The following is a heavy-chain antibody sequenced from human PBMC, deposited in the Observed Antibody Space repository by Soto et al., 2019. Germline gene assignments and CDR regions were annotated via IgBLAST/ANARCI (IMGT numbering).Heavy chain of an antibody. CDR1: GFTFSSYA. V-gene: IGHV3-23*01. D-gene: IGHD3-3*01. CDR3: AKDQSTYYDFWSGYYIY. CDR2: ISGSGGST. Sequence: PGGSLRLSCAASGFTFSSYAMSWVRQAPGKGLEWVSAISGSGGSTYYADSVKGRFTISRDNSKNTLYLQMNSLRAEDTAVYYCAKDQSTYYDFWSGYYIYWGQGTQVTVSS. J-gene: IGHJ4*02.